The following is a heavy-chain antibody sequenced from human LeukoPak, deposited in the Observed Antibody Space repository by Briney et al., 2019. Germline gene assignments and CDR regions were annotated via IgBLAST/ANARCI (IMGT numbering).Heavy chain of an antibody. J-gene: IGHJ4*02. CDR3: ASGNCGSNCHTIDY. CDR2: IKEDGSEK. Sequence: GGSLRLSCAASGFTFSSYWMTWVRQAPGKGLEWVAHIKEDGSEKYYVDSVKGRFTISRDNAKNSLFLQMNSLRVEDTALYYCASGNCGSNCHTIDYWGQGTLVTVSS. V-gene: IGHV3-7*01. D-gene: IGHD2-21*01. CDR1: GFTFSSYW.